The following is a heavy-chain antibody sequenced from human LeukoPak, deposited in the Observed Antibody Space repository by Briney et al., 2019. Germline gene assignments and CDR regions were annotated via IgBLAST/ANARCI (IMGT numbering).Heavy chain of an antibody. V-gene: IGHV3-23*01. D-gene: IGHD3-10*01. CDR2: ISGSGGST. CDR3: AKDFWFDVDGDAFDI. CDR1: GFTFSSYA. Sequence: GSLSLSCAASGFTFSSYAMSWVRQAPGRGLEWVSAISGSGGSTYYADSVKGRFTISRDNSKNTLYLQMNSLRAEDTAVYYCAKDFWFDVDGDAFDIWGQGTMVTVSS. J-gene: IGHJ3*02.